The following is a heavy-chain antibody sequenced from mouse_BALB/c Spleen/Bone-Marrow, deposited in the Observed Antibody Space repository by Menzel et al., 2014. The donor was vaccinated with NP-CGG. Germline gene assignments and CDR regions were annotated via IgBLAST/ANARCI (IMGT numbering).Heavy chain of an antibody. V-gene: IGHV14-3*02. CDR2: IDPANGNT. CDR1: GFNIKDTY. Sequence: VQLKESGAELVKPGASVKLSCTASGFNIKDTYVHWVKQRPEQGLEWIGRIDPANGNTKYDPKFQGKATITADTSSNTAYLQHSSLTAEDTAVYYCASYDYGYYFDYWGQGTTLTVSS. D-gene: IGHD2-4*01. J-gene: IGHJ2*01. CDR3: ASYDYGYYFDY.